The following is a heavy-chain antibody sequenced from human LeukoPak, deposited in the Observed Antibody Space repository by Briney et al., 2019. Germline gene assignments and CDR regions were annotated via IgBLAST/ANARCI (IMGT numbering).Heavy chain of an antibody. CDR1: GYTFTGYY. CDR3: ARLTMIVVVINSDAFDI. CDR2: INPNSGGT. V-gene: IGHV1-2*02. J-gene: IGHJ3*02. Sequence: GSVKVSCKASGYTFTGYYMHWVRQAPGQGLEWMGWINPNSGGTNYAQKFQGRVTMTRDTSISTAYMELSRLRSDDTAVYYCARLTMIVVVINSDAFDIWGQGTMVTVSS. D-gene: IGHD3-22*01.